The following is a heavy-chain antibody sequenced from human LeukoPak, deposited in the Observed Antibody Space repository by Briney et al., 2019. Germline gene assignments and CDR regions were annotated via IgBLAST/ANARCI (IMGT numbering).Heavy chain of an antibody. CDR3: ARAISFGDLPFDY. CDR1: GFTFSSDE. CDR2: ISSSGSTI. D-gene: IGHD3-10*01. V-gene: IGHV3-48*03. J-gene: IGHJ4*02. Sequence: GGTLRLSCAASGFTFSSDEMNWVRQAPGKGLEWVSYISSSGSTIYYADSLKGRFTISRDNAKNSLYLQLNSLRAEDTAVYYCARAISFGDLPFDYCGQGTLVPVSS.